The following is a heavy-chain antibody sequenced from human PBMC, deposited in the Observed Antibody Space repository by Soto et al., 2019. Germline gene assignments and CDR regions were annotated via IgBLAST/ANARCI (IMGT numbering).Heavy chain of an antibody. CDR1: GFTFSSYW. D-gene: IGHD6-19*01. J-gene: IGHJ3*02. CDR3: ARAGEQWLVLDAFDI. V-gene: IGHV3-74*01. CDR2: INSDGSST. Sequence: GGSLRLSCAASGFTFSSYWMHWVRQAPGKGLVWVSRINSDGSSTSYADSVKGRFTISRDNAKNTLYLQMNSLRAEDTAVYYCARAGEQWLVLDAFDIWGQGTMVTVSS.